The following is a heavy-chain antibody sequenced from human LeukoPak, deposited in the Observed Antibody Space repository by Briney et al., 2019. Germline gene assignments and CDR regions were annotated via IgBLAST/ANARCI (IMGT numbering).Heavy chain of an antibody. D-gene: IGHD2/OR15-2a*01. CDR3: ARGFYGPFDR. V-gene: IGHV4-59*02. CDR2: VDYNGST. J-gene: IGHJ5*02. CDR1: GASVSSSH. Sequence: PSETLSLTCTVSGASVSSSHWNWIRQSPGKGLEWIANVDYNGSTKYNPSLRGRGTMSLGTSKNQFYLKLESVTAADTARYYCARGFYGPFDRWGQGILVTVSS.